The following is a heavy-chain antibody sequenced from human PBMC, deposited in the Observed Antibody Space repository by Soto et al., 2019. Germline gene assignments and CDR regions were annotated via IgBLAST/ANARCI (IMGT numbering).Heavy chain of an antibody. V-gene: IGHV2-5*02. CDR3: AHTRCFNTSCYLMVSSWFDT. Sequence: QITLRESGPTLVKPTQTLTLTCTFSGFSLRTSGVGVGWIRQPPGKALEWLALIYWDDDKRYSPYLKSRLTIPKDTSKTQVVLTMTNMDPVDTATYYCAHTRCFNTSCYLMVSSWFDTWGQGTLVTVSS. CDR2: IYWDDDK. D-gene: IGHD2-2*01. J-gene: IGHJ5*02. CDR1: GFSLRTSGVG.